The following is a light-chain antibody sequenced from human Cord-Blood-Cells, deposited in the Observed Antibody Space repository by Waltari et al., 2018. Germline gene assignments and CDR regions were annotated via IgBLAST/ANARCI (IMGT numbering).Light chain of an antibody. J-gene: IGLJ1*01. V-gene: IGLV2-23*01. CDR1: RRGVERYHR. Sequence: QSALTQPAPVSGSPAQSNTIPCSETRRGVERYHRLPWYQQHPGKAPKLMIYEGSKRPSGVSNRFSGSKSGNTASLTISGLQAEDEADYYCCSYAGSSTFVFGTGTKVTVL. CDR2: EGS. CDR3: CSYAGSSTFV.